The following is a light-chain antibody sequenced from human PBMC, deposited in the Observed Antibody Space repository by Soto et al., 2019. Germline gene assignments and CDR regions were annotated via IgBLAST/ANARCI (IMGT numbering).Light chain of an antibody. CDR1: QGIYSY. J-gene: IGKJ1*01. V-gene: IGKV1-8*01. CDR2: AAS. CDR3: HQNFNYPRT. Sequence: AIQMTQSPSSLAASTGDRVTINCRATQGIYSYLAWYQQKPGKPPNLLIYAASTLQSGVPSRFNGRGSGTDFTPTIPGLQSEDSATYYCHQNFNYPRTFGQGTKVEI.